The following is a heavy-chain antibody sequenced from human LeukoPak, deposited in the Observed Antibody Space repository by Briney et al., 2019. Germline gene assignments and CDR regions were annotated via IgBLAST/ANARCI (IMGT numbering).Heavy chain of an antibody. Sequence: GASVKVSCKASGYTFTNYGITWVRQAPGQGLEWMGWISAYNGDTMYAQKLQGRVTMTTDTSTSTAYVELRSLTSDDTAVYYCARDFSNTSGFKVVVDYWGQGTLVTVSS. D-gene: IGHD3-22*01. J-gene: IGHJ4*02. CDR2: ISAYNGDT. CDR3: ARDFSNTSGFKVVVDY. V-gene: IGHV1-18*01. CDR1: GYTFTNYG.